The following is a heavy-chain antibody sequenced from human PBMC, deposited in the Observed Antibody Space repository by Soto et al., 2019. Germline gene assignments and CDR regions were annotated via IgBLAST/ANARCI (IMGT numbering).Heavy chain of an antibody. J-gene: IGHJ5*02. Sequence: QVQLVQSGAEVKKPGASVQISCTASGYNFTGYFMHWVRQAPGQGLEWMGWINPNSGGTQYAERFLGRVTMTRDTSISTVYMQLTRLRSDDTAVYYCARASDYCTGTFCPRPWFDPWGQGTQVTVSS. CDR1: GYNFTGYF. CDR3: ARASDYCTGTFCPRPWFDP. CDR2: INPNSGGT. V-gene: IGHV1-2*02. D-gene: IGHD2-8*02.